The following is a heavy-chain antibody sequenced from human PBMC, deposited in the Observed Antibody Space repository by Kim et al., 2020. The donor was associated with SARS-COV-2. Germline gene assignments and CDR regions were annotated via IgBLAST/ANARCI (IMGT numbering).Heavy chain of an antibody. CDR1: GFTFSSYS. CDR2: ISSSSSYI. CDR3: ARVGMDGSGSYYLPGGAFDI. D-gene: IGHD3-10*01. V-gene: IGHV3-21*01. Sequence: GGSLRLSCAASGFTFSSYSMNWVRQAPGKGLEWVSSISSSSSYIYYADSVKGRFTISRDNAKNSLYLQMNSLRAEDTAVYYCARVGMDGSGSYYLPGGAFDIWGQGTMVTVSS. J-gene: IGHJ3*02.